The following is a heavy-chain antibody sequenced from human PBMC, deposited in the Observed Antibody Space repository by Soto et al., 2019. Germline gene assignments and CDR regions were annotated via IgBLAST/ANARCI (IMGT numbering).Heavy chain of an antibody. V-gene: IGHV3-21*01. Sequence: GGSLRLSCAASGFTFSSYSMNWVRQAPGKGLEWVSSISSSSSYIYYADSVKGRFTISRDNAKNSLYLQMNSLRAEDTAVYYCARDVGGSYSSSSGFDPWGQGTLVTVSS. CDR2: ISSSSSYI. CDR3: ARDVGGSYSSSSGFDP. D-gene: IGHD6-6*01. CDR1: GFTFSSYS. J-gene: IGHJ5*02.